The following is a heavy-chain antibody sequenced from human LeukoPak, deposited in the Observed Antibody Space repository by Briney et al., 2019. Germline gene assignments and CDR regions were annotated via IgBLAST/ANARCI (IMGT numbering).Heavy chain of an antibody. Sequence: PGGSLRLSCVGSAFSLSSYSMNWDRQAPGKGLEWVSSITISSNFIYYADSVKGRFTISRDNAKNSLYLQMNSLRAEDTAVYFCARDGHGDGFLSGYSYFGMDVWGQGTTVTVSS. CDR1: AFSLSSYS. V-gene: IGHV3-21*01. CDR3: ARDGHGDGFLSGYSYFGMDV. CDR2: ITISSNFI. D-gene: IGHD3-3*01. J-gene: IGHJ6*02.